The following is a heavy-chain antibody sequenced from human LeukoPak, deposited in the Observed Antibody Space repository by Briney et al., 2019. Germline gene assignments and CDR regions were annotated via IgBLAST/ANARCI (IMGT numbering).Heavy chain of an antibody. J-gene: IGHJ3*02. CDR1: EYTIPNYW. Sequence: GESLKISCKGSEYTIPNYWIGWVHQMPGKALGGMGIIYLGDSDTRYSPSFQGQVTISADKSISTAYLQWSSLKASDTAMYFCASSSIMFGGIIVPDSFDIWGQGTMVTVSS. CDR3: ASSSIMFGGIIVPDSFDI. D-gene: IGHD3-16*02. CDR2: IYLGDSDT. V-gene: IGHV5-51*07.